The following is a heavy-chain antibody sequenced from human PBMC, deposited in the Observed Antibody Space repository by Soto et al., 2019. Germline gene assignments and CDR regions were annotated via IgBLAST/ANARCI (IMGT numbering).Heavy chain of an antibody. D-gene: IGHD3-22*01. CDR2: IDPSDSQT. CDR1: GYSFAGYW. CDR3: ARQIYDSDTGPNFHSHFDS. Sequence: GESLKISCKGSGYSFAGYWITWVRQKPGKGLEWMGRIDPSDSQTYYSPSFRGHVTISVTKSITTVFLQWSSLRASDTAMYYCARQIYDSDTGPNFHSHFDSWGQGTPVTVSS. J-gene: IGHJ4*02. V-gene: IGHV5-10-1*01.